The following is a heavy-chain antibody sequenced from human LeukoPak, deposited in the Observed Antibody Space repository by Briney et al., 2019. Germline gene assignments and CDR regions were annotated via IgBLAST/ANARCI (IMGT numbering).Heavy chain of an antibody. J-gene: IGHJ5*02. Sequence: SVKVSCKASGGTFSSYAISWVRQAPGQGLEWMGGIIPIFGIANYARKFQGRVTITADKSTSTAYMELSSLRSEDTAVYYCARDGRNNWFDPWGQGTLVTVSS. CDR3: ARDGRNNWFDP. V-gene: IGHV1-69*10. CDR2: IIPIFGIA. CDR1: GGTFSSYA. D-gene: IGHD1-26*01.